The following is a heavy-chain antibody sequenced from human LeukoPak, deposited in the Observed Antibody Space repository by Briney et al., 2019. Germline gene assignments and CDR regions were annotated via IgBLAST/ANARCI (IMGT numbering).Heavy chain of an antibody. V-gene: IGHV4-38-2*01. D-gene: IGHD4-11*01. CDR3: ARGISTTGHDY. Sequence: SETLSLTCAVSGYSISSGYYWGWIRRPPGKGPEWIGSVFHTGSSYYIPSLKSRVTISVDTSKNQFSLEVSSVTAADTAIYYCARGISTTGHDYWGPGTLVTVSS. CDR1: GYSISSGYY. J-gene: IGHJ4*02. CDR2: VFHTGSS.